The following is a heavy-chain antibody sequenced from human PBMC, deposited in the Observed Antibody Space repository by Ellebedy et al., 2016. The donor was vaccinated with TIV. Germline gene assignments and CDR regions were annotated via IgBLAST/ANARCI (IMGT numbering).Heavy chain of an antibody. D-gene: IGHD3-10*01. Sequence: AASVKVSCKGSGYTFTNHGITWVRQAPGQGLEWMGWVSAYNGDIKYAQKFQDRGTMTTDTSTSSGYMELRSLRSDDTAVYFCATGRSMIRGFDYWGQGTLVTVSS. CDR3: ATGRSMIRGFDY. V-gene: IGHV1-18*01. J-gene: IGHJ4*02. CDR2: VSAYNGDI. CDR1: GYTFTNHG.